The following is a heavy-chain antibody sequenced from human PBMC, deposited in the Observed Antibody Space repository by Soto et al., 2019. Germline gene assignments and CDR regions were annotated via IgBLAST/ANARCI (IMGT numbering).Heavy chain of an antibody. Sequence: ASVKVSCKASGYTFTSYGISWVRQAPGQGLEWMGRISAYNGNTNYAQKLQGRVTMTTDTSTSTAYMELRSLRSDDTAVYYCARADSSGYYYWDWGQGTLVTVSS. CDR2: ISAYNGNT. CDR3: ARADSSGYYYWD. D-gene: IGHD3-22*01. J-gene: IGHJ4*02. CDR1: GYTFTSYG. V-gene: IGHV1-18*01.